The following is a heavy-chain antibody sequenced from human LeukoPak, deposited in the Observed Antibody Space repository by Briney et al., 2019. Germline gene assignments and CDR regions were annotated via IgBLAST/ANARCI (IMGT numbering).Heavy chain of an antibody. D-gene: IGHD3-22*01. CDR1: GFTFSNDW. J-gene: IGHJ4*02. CDR3: ARYTSGYYNN. V-gene: IGHV3-7*01. CDR2: IKQDGSEK. Sequence: GGSLRLSCAASGFTFSNDWMTWVRQAPGKGLEWVANIKQDGSEKYYVDSVKGRFTISRDNGKNSLYLQMNSLRAEDTAVYYCARYTSGYYNNWGQGTLVTVSS.